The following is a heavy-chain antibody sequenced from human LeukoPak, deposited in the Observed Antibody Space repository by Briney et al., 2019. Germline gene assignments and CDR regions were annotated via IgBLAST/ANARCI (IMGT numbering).Heavy chain of an antibody. Sequence: ASVKVSCKASGYTFSSYGISWVRQAPGQGLEWMGWISAYNGNTNYAQKVQGRVTMTRDTSTSTVYMELSSLRSEDTAVYYCARSLDGDILTGYPHSWFDPWGQGTLVTVSS. D-gene: IGHD3-9*01. CDR3: ARSLDGDILTGYPHSWFDP. V-gene: IGHV1-18*01. J-gene: IGHJ5*02. CDR1: GYTFSSYG. CDR2: ISAYNGNT.